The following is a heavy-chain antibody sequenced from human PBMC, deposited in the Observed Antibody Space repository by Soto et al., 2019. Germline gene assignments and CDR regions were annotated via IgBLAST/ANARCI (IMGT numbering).Heavy chain of an antibody. V-gene: IGHV4-4*02. CDR1: GGSISSSNW. J-gene: IGHJ4*02. CDR2: INHSGST. D-gene: IGHD2-15*01. CDR3: ARVAVGVVVAAHEY. Sequence: QVQLQESGPGLVKPSGTLSLTCAVSGGSISSSNWWSWVRQPPGKGLEWIGEINHSGSTNYNPSLKSRVTISVAKSNNQISLKLRFVTAADTAVYYCARVAVGVVVAAHEYWGQGTLVTVSS.